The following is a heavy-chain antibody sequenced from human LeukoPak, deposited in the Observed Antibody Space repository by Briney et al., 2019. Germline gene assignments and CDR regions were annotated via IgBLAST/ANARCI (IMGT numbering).Heavy chain of an antibody. J-gene: IGHJ3*02. V-gene: IGHV4-59*08. D-gene: IGHD2-15*01. CDR3: ASLVVVAAGSDAFDI. CDR1: GGSISSYY. Sequence: KPSETLSLTCTVSGGSISSYYWSWIRQPPGKGLEWIGYICYSGSTNYNPSLKSRVTISVDTSKNQFSLKLSSVTAADTAVYYCASLVVVAAGSDAFDIWGQGTMVTVSS. CDR2: ICYSGST.